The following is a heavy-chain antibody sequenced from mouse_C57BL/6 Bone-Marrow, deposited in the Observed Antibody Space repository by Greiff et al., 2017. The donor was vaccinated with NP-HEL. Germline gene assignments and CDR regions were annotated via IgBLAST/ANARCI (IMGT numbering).Heavy chain of an antibody. D-gene: IGHD2-4*01. CDR1: GYTFTSYW. CDR2: IDPSDSYT. Sequence: QVQLQQPGAELVMPGASVKLSCKASGYTFTSYWMHWVKQRPGQGLEWIGEIDPSDSYTNYNQKFNGKSTLTVDKSSSTAYMQLSSLTSEDSAVYYCARSYYDYDGAWFAYWGQGTLVTVSA. J-gene: IGHJ3*01. V-gene: IGHV1-69*01. CDR3: ARSYYDYDGAWFAY.